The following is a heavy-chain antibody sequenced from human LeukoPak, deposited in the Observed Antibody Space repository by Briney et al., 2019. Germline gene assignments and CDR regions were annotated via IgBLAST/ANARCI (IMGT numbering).Heavy chain of an antibody. CDR3: ARSYDTNFDY. D-gene: IGHD3-3*01. V-gene: IGHV4-59*01. J-gene: IGHJ4*02. CDR2: IYFSGST. Sequence: PSETLSLTCTVSGGSIRSYYWSWIRQPPGKGLEWIGYIYFSGSTNYNPSLKSRVTISVDRSKNQFSLKLSSVAAADTAVYYCARSYDTNFDYWGQGTLVTVSS. CDR1: GGSIRSYY.